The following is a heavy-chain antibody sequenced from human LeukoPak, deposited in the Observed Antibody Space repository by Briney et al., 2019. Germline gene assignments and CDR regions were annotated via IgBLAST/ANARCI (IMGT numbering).Heavy chain of an antibody. CDR2: IYYSGST. D-gene: IGHD6-13*01. CDR1: GGSISSYY. Sequence: SETLSLTCTVSGGSISSYYWSWIRQPPGKGLEWIGYIYYSGSTNYNPSLKSRVTISVDTPKNQFSLKLSSVTAADTAVYYCARAILAAADYYYYYYMDVWGKGTTVTVSS. CDR3: ARAILAAADYYYYYYMDV. V-gene: IGHV4-59*01. J-gene: IGHJ6*03.